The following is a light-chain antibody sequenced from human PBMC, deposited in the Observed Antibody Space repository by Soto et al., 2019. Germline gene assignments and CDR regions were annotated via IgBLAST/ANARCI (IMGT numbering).Light chain of an antibody. V-gene: IGKV3-15*01. J-gene: IGKJ1*01. CDR3: QQHNNWPRT. Sequence: ETVMTQSPATLSVSPEERATLSCRASQSVSSNLAWYQQKPGQAPRLLIYGASTRATGIPARFSGSGSGTEFTLTISSLQSEDFAVYYCQQHNNWPRTFGQGTKVEIK. CDR1: QSVSSN. CDR2: GAS.